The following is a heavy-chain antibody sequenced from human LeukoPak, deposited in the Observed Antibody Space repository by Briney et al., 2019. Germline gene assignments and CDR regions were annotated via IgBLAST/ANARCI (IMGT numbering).Heavy chain of an antibody. CDR3: ATFKSLGY. CDR2: INVSGGGT. CDR1: GFTFSSYG. J-gene: IGHJ4*02. D-gene: IGHD3-16*01. V-gene: IGHV3-23*01. Sequence: LAGGSLRLSCAASGFTFSSYGMHWVRQAPGKGLEWVSAINVSGGGTYYADSVKGRFSISRDNSKNTLYLQMNSLRAEDTAVYYCATFKSLGYWGQGTLVTVSS.